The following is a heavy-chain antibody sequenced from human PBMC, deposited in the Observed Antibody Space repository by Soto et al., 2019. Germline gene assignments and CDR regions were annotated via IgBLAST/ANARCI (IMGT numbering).Heavy chain of an antibody. D-gene: IGHD3-22*01. J-gene: IGHJ4*02. CDR2: ISNDGSNK. Sequence: QVQLVESGGGVVQPGRSLRLSCAASGFTFSSHGMHWVRQAPGKGLEWVAVISNDGSNKYYADSVKGRFTISRDNSKNTLYLQMNSLRAEDTAVYYCAKEWVYDSSGWSFAYWGQGTLVTVSP. CDR3: AKEWVYDSSGWSFAY. CDR1: GFTFSSHG. V-gene: IGHV3-30*18.